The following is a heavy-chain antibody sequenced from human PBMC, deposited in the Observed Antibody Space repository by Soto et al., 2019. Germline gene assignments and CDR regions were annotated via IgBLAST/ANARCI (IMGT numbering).Heavy chain of an antibody. CDR2: ISSNGGST. Sequence: EVQLVESGGGLVQPGGSLRLSCSAPGFTFSSYAMHWVRQAPGKGLEYVSAISSNGGSTYYADSVKGRFTISRDNSKNTLDLQRSSLRAEDTAVYYCVKPGSYSYYFDYWGQGTLVTVSS. J-gene: IGHJ4*02. D-gene: IGHD1-26*01. CDR3: VKPGSYSYYFDY. V-gene: IGHV3-64D*06. CDR1: GFTFSSYA.